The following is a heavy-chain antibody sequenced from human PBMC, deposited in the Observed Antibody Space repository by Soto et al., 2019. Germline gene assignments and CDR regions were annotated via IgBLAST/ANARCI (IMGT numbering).Heavy chain of an antibody. V-gene: IGHV4-59*01. CDR2: IYYSGST. D-gene: IGHD6-6*01. CDR1: CGSISSYY. J-gene: IGHJ6*02. CDR3: ARVYSSSSDYYYYGMDV. Sequence: PSETLSLTCTVSCGSISSYYWSWIRQPPGKGLEWIGYIYYSGSTNYNPSLKSRVTISRDNAKNSLYLQMNSLRAEDTALYYCARVYSSSSDYYYYGMDVWGQGTTVTVSS.